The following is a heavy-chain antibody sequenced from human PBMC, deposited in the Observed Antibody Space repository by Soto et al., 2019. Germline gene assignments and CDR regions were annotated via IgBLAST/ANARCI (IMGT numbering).Heavy chain of an antibody. CDR2: ISAYNGDT. Sequence: QVQLVQSGAEVKKPGASVKVSCKASGYTFTSYGISWVRQAPGQGLEWMGWISAYNGDTNYAQKLQGRVTMTTDTTTSTAYLERRSVRSDDTAVYYCARTLVDRSGYYYGMDVWGQGTTVTVSS. V-gene: IGHV1-18*01. CDR3: ARTLVDRSGYYYGMDV. J-gene: IGHJ6*02. D-gene: IGHD5-12*01. CDR1: GYTFTSYG.